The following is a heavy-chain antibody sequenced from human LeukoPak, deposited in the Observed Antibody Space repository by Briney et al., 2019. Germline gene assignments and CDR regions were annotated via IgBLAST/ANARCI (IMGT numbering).Heavy chain of an antibody. D-gene: IGHD2-21*02. V-gene: IGHV3-7*01. J-gene: IGHJ4*02. Sequence: PGESLRLSCGGSGFTFGSHWMSWVRQAPGKGLEWVATINRDGSTRHYVDSVKGRFTVSRDNAINSLFLQMDSLRVEDTAVYYCARLSGDVTVYDLWGQGTLLTVSS. CDR3: ARLSGDVTVYDL. CDR1: GFTFGSHW. CDR2: INRDGSTR.